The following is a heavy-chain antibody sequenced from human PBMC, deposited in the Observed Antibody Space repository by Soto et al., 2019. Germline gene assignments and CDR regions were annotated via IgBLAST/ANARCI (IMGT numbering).Heavy chain of an antibody. CDR1: GFTFSSYA. V-gene: IGHV3-23*01. CDR2: ISGSGGST. D-gene: IGHD2-15*01. J-gene: IGHJ4*02. Sequence: PVGSLRLSCAASGFTFSSYAMSWVRQAPGKGLEWVSAISGSGGSTYYADSVKGRFTISRDNSKNTLYLQMNSLRAEDTAIYYCAKDRSRGVVVVTDYWGQGTLVTVSS. CDR3: AKDRSRGVVVVTDY.